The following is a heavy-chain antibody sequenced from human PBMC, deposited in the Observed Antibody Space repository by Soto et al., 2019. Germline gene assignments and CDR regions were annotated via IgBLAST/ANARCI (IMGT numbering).Heavy chain of an antibody. J-gene: IGHJ6*02. D-gene: IGHD3-10*01. CDR1: GFTFSDYY. CDR2: ISSSSSYT. V-gene: IGHV3-11*05. CDR3: ARDGGSGTPFPVYYYYYGMDV. Sequence: QVQLVESGGGLVKPGGSLRLSCAASGFTFSDYYMSWIRQAPGKGLEWVSYISSSSSYTNYADSVKGRFTISRDNAKNSLDLQVNSLRAEDTAVYYCARDGGSGTPFPVYYYYYGMDVWGQGTTVTVSS.